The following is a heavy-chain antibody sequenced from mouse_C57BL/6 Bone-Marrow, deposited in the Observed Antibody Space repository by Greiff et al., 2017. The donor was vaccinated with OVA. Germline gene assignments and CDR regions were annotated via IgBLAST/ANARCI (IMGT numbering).Heavy chain of an antibody. CDR3: IYYDFNYAMDY. J-gene: IGHJ4*01. CDR2: INPSTGGT. Sequence: VQLQQSGPELVKPGASVKISCKASGYSFTGYYMNWVKQSPEKSLEWIGEINPSTGGTTYNQKFKAKATLTVDKSSSTAYMQLKSLTSEDSAVYYCIYYDFNYAMDYWGQGTSVTVSS. CDR1: GYSFTGYY. D-gene: IGHD2-4*01. V-gene: IGHV1-42*01.